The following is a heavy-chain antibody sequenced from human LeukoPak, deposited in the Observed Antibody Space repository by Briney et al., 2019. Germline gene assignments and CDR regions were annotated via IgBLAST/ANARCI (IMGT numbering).Heavy chain of an antibody. CDR2: IGNTET. V-gene: IGHV3-23*01. J-gene: IGHJ4*02. D-gene: IGHD5-18*01. CDR1: GFPFETNA. Sequence: PGGPLRLSCATSGFPFETNAMSWVRQAPGKGLEWVATIGNTETFYADSVTGRFTISRDNSKNTVNLQMNRLRVEDTAIYYCAKDWIQFNRVFDCFDSWGQGTLVTVSS. CDR3: AKDWIQFNRVFDCFDS.